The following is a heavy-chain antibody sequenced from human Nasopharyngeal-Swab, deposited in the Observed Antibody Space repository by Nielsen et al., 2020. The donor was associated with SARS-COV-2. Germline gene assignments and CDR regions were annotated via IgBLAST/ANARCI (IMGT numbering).Heavy chain of an antibody. J-gene: IGHJ6*02. CDR3: ARDSGVAGTKYYYYGMDV. CDR2: IYYSGST. V-gene: IGHV4-30-4*01. D-gene: IGHD6-19*01. Sequence: WSRQAPGKGLERIGYIYYSGSTYYNPSLKSRVTISVDTPKNQFSLKLSSVTAADTAVYYCARDSGVAGTKYYYYGMDVWGQGTTVTVSS.